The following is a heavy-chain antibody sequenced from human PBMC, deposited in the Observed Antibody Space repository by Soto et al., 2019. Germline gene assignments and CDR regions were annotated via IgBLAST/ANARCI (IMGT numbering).Heavy chain of an antibody. D-gene: IGHD3-3*01. CDR1: GFTFSSYW. Sequence: EVQLVESGGGLVQPGGSLRLSWAASGFTFSSYWMSWVRQAPGKGLEWVANIKQDGSEKYDVDSVKGRFTISRDNAKNSLYLQMNSLRAEDTAVYYCARVGPYYDFWSGYYDAFDIWGQGTMVTVSS. CDR3: ARVGPYYDFWSGYYDAFDI. J-gene: IGHJ3*02. CDR2: IKQDGSEK. V-gene: IGHV3-7*01.